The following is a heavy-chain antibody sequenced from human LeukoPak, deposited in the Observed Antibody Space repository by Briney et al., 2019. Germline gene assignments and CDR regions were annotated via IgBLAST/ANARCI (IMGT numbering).Heavy chain of an antibody. CDR2: IYYSGST. V-gene: IGHV4-31*03. CDR1: GGPISSGGYY. Sequence: SETLSLTCTVSGGPISSGGYYWSWIRQHPGKGLEWIGYIYYSGSTYYNPSLKSRVTISVDTSKNQFSLKLSSVTAADTAVYYCARGRLGGNFDYWGQGTLVTVSS. CDR3: ARGRLGGNFDY. D-gene: IGHD4-23*01. J-gene: IGHJ4*02.